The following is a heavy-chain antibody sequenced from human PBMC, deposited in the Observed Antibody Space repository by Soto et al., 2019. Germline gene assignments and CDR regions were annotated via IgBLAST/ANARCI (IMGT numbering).Heavy chain of an antibody. Sequence: ASVKVSCKVTGYTLRELNLHWVRQAPGKGLEWLAGYDPAKGETLYAQTVKGRITVTEDTSAVTAYMELRGLTLDDSAVYYCATGDQLSAEVTGISFSFWGQGTRVTVSS. CDR1: GYTLRELN. J-gene: IGHJ4*02. V-gene: IGHV1-24*01. CDR3: ATGDQLSAEVTGISFSF. D-gene: IGHD2-21*02. CDR2: YDPAKGET.